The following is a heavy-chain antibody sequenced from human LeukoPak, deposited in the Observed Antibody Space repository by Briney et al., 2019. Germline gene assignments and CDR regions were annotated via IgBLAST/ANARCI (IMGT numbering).Heavy chain of an antibody. CDR1: GGSFSGYY. CDR3: ARRTTSGVDAFDI. CDR2: INHSGST. Sequence: KTSETLSLTCAVYGGSFSGYYWSWIRQPPGKGLEWIGEINHSGSTNYNPSLKSRVTISVDTSKNQFSLKLSSVTAADTAVYYCARRTTSGVDAFDIWGQGTMVTVSS. V-gene: IGHV4-34*01. J-gene: IGHJ3*02. D-gene: IGHD1-1*01.